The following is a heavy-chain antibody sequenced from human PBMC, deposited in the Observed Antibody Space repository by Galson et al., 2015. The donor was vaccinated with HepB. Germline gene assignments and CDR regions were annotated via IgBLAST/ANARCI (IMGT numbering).Heavy chain of an antibody. Sequence: SVKVSCKASGYTFTNFGISWVRQAPGQGLDWMGWISAYNGHTSYAQKFQGRVTMTRDTSTSTVYMELSSLRSEDTAVYYCARVRSCSKRNSGFCDAFDIWGQGTMVTVSS. V-gene: IGHV1-18*04. D-gene: IGHD2-2*01. CDR3: ARVRSCSKRNSGFCDAFDI. CDR1: GYTFTNFG. J-gene: IGHJ3*02. CDR2: ISAYNGHT.